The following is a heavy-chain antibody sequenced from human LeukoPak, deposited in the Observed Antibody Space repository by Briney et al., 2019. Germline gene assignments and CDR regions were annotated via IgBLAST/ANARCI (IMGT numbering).Heavy chain of an antibody. Sequence: SETLSLTCTVSGGSISSSSYYWGWIRQPPGKGLEWIGSIYYSGSTYYNPSLKSRVTISVDTSKNQFSLKLSSVTAADTAVYYCARDGDYRQSYYYYGMDVWGQGTTVTVSS. CDR1: GGSISSSSYY. J-gene: IGHJ6*02. V-gene: IGHV4-39*07. CDR3: ARDGDYRQSYYYYGMDV. CDR2: IYYSGST. D-gene: IGHD4-17*01.